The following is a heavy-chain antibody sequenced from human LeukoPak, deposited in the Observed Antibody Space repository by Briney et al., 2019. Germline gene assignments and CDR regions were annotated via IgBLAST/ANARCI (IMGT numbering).Heavy chain of an antibody. CDR3: AKGPRQWLVTGAFDI. V-gene: IGHV3-30*18. CDR2: ISYDGSNK. D-gene: IGHD6-19*01. Sequence: GGSLRLSCAASGFTFSSYGMHWVRQAPGKGLEWVAVISYDGSNKYYADSVKGRFTISRDNSKNTPYLQMNSLRAEDTAVYYCAKGPRQWLVTGAFDIWGQGTMVTVSS. J-gene: IGHJ3*02. CDR1: GFTFSSYG.